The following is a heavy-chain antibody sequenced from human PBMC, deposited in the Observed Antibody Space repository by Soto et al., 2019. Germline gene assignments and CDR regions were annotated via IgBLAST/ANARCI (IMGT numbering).Heavy chain of an antibody. CDR1: GITFRKYA. CDR3: AQVPLRPYYLDD. D-gene: IGHD5-12*01. V-gene: IGHV3-30*18. CDR2: ISNDGSNK. J-gene: IGHJ4*02. Sequence: QVQLVDSGGGVVQPGRSLRLSCAASGITFRKYAMHWVRQAPGKGREWVALISNDGSNKYYADSVKGRFTISRDNSQNTLYLQRNSLRAADTAVYFCAQVPLRPYYLDDWGPGTLVTVSS.